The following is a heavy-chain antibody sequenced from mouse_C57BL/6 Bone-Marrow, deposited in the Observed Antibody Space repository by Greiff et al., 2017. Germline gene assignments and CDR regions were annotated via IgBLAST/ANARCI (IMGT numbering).Heavy chain of an antibody. J-gene: IGHJ2*01. CDR1: GYTFTSYG. CDR3: APANWDPFGY. CDR2: IYPRSGNT. V-gene: IGHV1-81*01. Sequence: QVHVKQSGAELARPGASVKLSCKASGYTFTSYGISWVKQRTGQGLEWIGEIYPRSGNTSYNEKLKGKATRPADTSASTAYMELRSLTSGGSAVYICAPANWDPFGYWGQGTTLPVSS. D-gene: IGHD4-1*01.